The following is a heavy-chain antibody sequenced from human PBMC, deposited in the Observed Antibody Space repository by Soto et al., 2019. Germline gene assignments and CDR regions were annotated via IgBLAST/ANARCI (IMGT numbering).Heavy chain of an antibody. J-gene: IGHJ4*02. Sequence: QVQLVQSGAEVKKPGASVKVSCKASGYTFTSYAISWVRQAPGQELEWMGGIIPIFGTANYAQKFQGRVTITADESTSTAYMELSSLRSEDTAVYYCARDRVGATTSFDYWGQGTLVTVSS. CDR3: ARDRVGATTSFDY. D-gene: IGHD1-26*01. CDR1: GYTFTSYA. CDR2: IIPIFGTA. V-gene: IGHV1-69*01.